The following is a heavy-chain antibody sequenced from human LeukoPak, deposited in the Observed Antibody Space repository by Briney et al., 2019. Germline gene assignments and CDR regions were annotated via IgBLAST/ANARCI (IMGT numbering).Heavy chain of an antibody. J-gene: IGHJ4*02. CDR2: INHSGST. CDR3: ARGLTFGYYYDY. Sequence: SETLSLTCAVYGGSFSGYYWSWIRQPPGKGLEWIGEINHSGSTNYNPSLKSRVTISVDTSKSQFSLKLSSVTAADTAVYYCARGLTFGYYYDYWGQGTLVTVSS. D-gene: IGHD3-22*01. CDR1: GGSFSGYY. V-gene: IGHV4-34*01.